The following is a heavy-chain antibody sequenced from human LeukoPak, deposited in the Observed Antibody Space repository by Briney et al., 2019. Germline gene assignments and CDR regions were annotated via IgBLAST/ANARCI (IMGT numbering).Heavy chain of an antibody. D-gene: IGHD5-12*01. CDR3: ARDRAVKARIGGMDV. CDR2: ISPDGSDK. CDR1: GFSFSDYW. V-gene: IGHV3-7*01. Sequence: GGSLRLSCAASGFSFSDYWMSRVRQAPGKGLEWVADISPDGSDKTYVDSVKGRLTVSRENAKQSLYLQMKSLRAEDTAIYYCARDRAVKARIGGMDVRGQGTTVIVSS. J-gene: IGHJ6*02.